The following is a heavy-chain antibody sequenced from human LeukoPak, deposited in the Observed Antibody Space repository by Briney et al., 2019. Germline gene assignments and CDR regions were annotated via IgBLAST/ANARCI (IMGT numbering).Heavy chain of an antibody. CDR2: ISHTGTTM. D-gene: IGHD7-27*01. Sequence: GGSLRLSCAASGFTFSDHYMSWIRQAPGKGLEWVSYISHTGTTMCYADSVKGRFTLSRDNARNSLYLQMNSLRAEDTAVYYCARGHWGLDSWGQGTLVSVSS. V-gene: IGHV3-11*04. CDR3: ARGHWGLDS. J-gene: IGHJ4*02. CDR1: GFTFSDHY.